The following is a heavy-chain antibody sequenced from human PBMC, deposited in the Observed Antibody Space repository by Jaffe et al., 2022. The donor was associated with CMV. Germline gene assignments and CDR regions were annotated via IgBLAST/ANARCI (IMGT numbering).Heavy chain of an antibody. CDR2: INAGSGQT. Sequence: QGQLVQSGAEVKRPGASVKVSCKASGYKFTGHGIHWVRQAPGQSLEWVGWINAGSGQTKYSDKFQGRVTITRDTSSSTAYIEVTRLQPKDTAVYYCARDPSDSVIVAGSGYYHVYMDVWGKGTTVTVPS. D-gene: IGHD6-19*01. CDR3: ARDPSDSVIVAGSGYYHVYMDV. CDR1: GYKFTGHG. V-gene: IGHV1-3*01. J-gene: IGHJ6*03.